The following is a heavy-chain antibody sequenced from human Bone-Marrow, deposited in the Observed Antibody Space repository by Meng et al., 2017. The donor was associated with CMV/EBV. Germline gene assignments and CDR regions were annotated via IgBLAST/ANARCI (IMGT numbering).Heavy chain of an antibody. J-gene: IGHJ4*02. CDR2: IDYSGSN. D-gene: IGHD3-3*01. Sequence: GGSISRRDYYWSWIRQPPGKGLERIGYIDYSGSNYYNPSLKSRVTRAVDTSKNQFSLKLSSVTAADTAVYYCARERFLEWFWGLDYWGQGTLVTVSS. CDR1: GGSISRRDYY. V-gene: IGHV4-30-4*08. CDR3: ARERFLEWFWGLDY.